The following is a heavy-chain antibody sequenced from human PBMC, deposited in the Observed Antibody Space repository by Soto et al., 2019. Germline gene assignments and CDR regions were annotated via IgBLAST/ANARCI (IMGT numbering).Heavy chain of an antibody. J-gene: IGHJ5*02. D-gene: IGHD6-19*01. CDR2: INHSGST. CDR3: ARGGHYSLIAVAGTGWFDP. Sequence: SETLSLTCAVYGGSFSGYYWSWIRQPPGKGLEWIGEINHSGSTNYNPSPKSRVTISVDTSKNQFSLKLSSVTAADTAVYYCARGGHYSLIAVAGTGWFDPWGQGTLVTVSS. V-gene: IGHV4-34*01. CDR1: GGSFSGYY.